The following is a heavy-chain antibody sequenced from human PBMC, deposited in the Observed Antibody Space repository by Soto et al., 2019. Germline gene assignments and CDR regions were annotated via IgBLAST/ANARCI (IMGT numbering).Heavy chain of an antibody. CDR2: ISYDGSNK. CDR3: AKDMAAAGYYYGMVV. J-gene: IGHJ6*02. CDR1: GFTFSSYA. Sequence: PAGCLGVGGAAWGFTFSSYAMQGGRQAPGWGLEWVAVISYDGSNKYYADSVKGRFTISRDNSMKTLYLQMNSLRAEDTAVYYCAKDMAAAGYYYGMVVWGQGTTVTVPS. V-gene: IGHV3-30-3*02. D-gene: IGHD6-13*01.